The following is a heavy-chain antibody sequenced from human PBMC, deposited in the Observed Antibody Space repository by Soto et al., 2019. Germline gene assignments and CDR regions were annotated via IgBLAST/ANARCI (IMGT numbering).Heavy chain of an antibody. CDR2: IIPIFGTA. CDR3: ARETGRYCSGGSCPPPIMDV. D-gene: IGHD2-15*01. V-gene: IGHV1-69*06. CDR1: GGTFSSYA. Sequence: QVQLVQSGAEVKKPGSSVKVSCKASGGTFSSYAISWVRQAPGQGLEWMGGIIPIFGTANYAQKFQGRVTITADKSTRTAYMELSSLRSEDTAVYYCARETGRYCSGGSCPPPIMDVWGQGTTVTVSS. J-gene: IGHJ6*02.